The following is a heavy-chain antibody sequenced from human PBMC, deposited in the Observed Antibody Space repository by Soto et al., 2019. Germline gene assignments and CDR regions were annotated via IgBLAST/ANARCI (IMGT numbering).Heavy chain of an antibody. CDR1: GFSFSNYA. CDR3: AKGMPNTVFGVDTIFDF. D-gene: IGHD3-3*01. CDR2: ISGSASAT. J-gene: IGHJ4*02. Sequence: GESLKISCATSGFSFSNYAMSWVRQAPGKGLEWVSLISGSASATHYADSVKGRFTISRDNSKRTVYLQLNSLRAEDTAVYYCAKGMPNTVFGVDTIFDFWGRGTLVTVSS. V-gene: IGHV3-23*01.